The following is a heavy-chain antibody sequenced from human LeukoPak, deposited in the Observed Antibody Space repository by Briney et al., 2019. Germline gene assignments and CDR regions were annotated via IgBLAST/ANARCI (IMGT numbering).Heavy chain of an antibody. CDR3: AKDIEDGEMATTDFDY. CDR2: ISWNGGSI. D-gene: IGHD5-24*01. V-gene: IGHV3-9*01. CDR1: GFTLDDYA. Sequence: PGGSLRLSCAASGFTLDDYAMHWVRQAPGKGLEWVSGISWNGGSIGYADSVKGRFIISRDNAKNSLYLQMNSLRPEDTALYYCAKDIEDGEMATTDFDYWGQGTLVTVSS. J-gene: IGHJ4*02.